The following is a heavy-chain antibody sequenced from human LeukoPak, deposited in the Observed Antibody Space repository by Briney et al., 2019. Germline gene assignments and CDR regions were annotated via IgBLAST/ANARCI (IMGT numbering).Heavy chain of an antibody. J-gene: IGHJ4*02. Sequence: GGSLRLSCAASGFTFSSYGMHWVRQAPGKGLEWVAVIWYDGRDKYYADPVKGRFTISRDNSKNTLYLQMNSLRAEDTAVYYCARDHRTTVTVYYFDYWGQGTLVTVSS. CDR2: IWYDGRDK. CDR3: ARDHRTTVTVYYFDY. V-gene: IGHV3-33*01. CDR1: GFTFSSYG. D-gene: IGHD4-17*01.